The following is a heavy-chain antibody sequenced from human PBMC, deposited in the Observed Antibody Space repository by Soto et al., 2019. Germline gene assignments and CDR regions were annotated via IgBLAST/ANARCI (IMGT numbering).Heavy chain of an antibody. V-gene: IGHV1-69*12. CDR2: IIPMFGTA. D-gene: IGHD5-12*01. CDR1: GATCSTYA. J-gene: IGHJ4*02. CDR3: ASGIQMWLRRINNGYSG. Sequence: QVQLVQSGAEVKKPESSVKVSSKAPGATCSTYAISWVRQAPGQGLEWMGGIIPMFGTANYAQRFQDRVTITADESTNTVHMELSSLRSEDTAVYFCASGIQMWLRRINNGYSGWGQGTLVTVSS.